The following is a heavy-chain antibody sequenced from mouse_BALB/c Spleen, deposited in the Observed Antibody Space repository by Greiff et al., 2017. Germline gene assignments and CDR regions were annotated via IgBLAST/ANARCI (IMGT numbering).Heavy chain of an antibody. CDR2: INPYNGAT. CDR1: GYSFTGYY. Sequence: EVQLQQSGPELVKPGASVKISCKASGYSFTGYYMHWVKQSHVKSLEWIGRINPYNGATSYNQNFKDKASLTVDKSSSTAYMELHSLTSEDSAVYYCARRVYYGSAMDYWGQGTSVTVSS. J-gene: IGHJ4*01. V-gene: IGHV1-31*01. D-gene: IGHD1-1*01. CDR3: ARRVYYGSAMDY.